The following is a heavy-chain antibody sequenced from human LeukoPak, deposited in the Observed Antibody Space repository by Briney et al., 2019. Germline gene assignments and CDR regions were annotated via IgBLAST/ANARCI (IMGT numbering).Heavy chain of an antibody. CDR2: INPKSGGT. Sequence: ASVKVSCKGSGYTFTGYYMHWVRQAPGQGGEGMGWINPKSGGTNYAQKFQGRVTINRDTTISTAYMELSRLRSDDTAVYYCARVLLLPYDFWSGDAFDIWGQGTTVTVSS. CDR3: ARVLLLPYDFWSGDAFDI. D-gene: IGHD3-3*01. J-gene: IGHJ3*02. V-gene: IGHV1-2*02. CDR1: GYTFTGYY.